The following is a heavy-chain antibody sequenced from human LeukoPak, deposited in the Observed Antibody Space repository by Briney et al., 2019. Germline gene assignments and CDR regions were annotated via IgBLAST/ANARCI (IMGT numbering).Heavy chain of an antibody. V-gene: IGHV3-23*01. CDR1: GSTFSSYA. CDR3: ANWGGSGYYYNPFDY. Sequence: GGSLRLSCAASGSTFSSYAMSWVRQAPGKGLEWVSATSGTSVRTYYAHSVKGRFTISTDNSKNTLYLQMNSLRAEDTAVYYCANWGGSGYYYNPFDYWGQGTLVTVSS. D-gene: IGHD3-22*01. J-gene: IGHJ4*02. CDR2: TSGTSVRT.